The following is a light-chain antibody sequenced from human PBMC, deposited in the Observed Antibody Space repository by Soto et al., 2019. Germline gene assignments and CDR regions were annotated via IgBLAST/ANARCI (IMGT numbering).Light chain of an antibody. CDR3: QQYNNWPPDRT. J-gene: IGKJ1*01. V-gene: IGKV3-15*01. CDR1: QSVGSN. CDR2: GAS. Sequence: EIVMTQSPATLSVSPGERATLSCRASQSVGSNLAWYPQKPGQAPRLLIYGASNRATGIPARFSGSGSGTDFTLNISSLQSEDFAIYFCQQYNNWPPDRTFGQGTKVEIK.